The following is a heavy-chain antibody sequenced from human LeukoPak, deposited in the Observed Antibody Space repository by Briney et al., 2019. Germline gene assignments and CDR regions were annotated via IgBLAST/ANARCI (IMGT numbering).Heavy chain of an antibody. CDR2: IGPIGVYT. V-gene: IGHV3-64*01. J-gene: IGHJ4*02. Sequence: GGSLRLSCAASGFTFSDYAMHWVRQAPGKGLEFVSFIGPIGVYTYYANSVKGRVTISRDNSKSTVSLQMGSLRDEDMDVHYCASSPPGSTNWHYYAYWGRGPLVTVSS. CDR1: GFTFSDYA. D-gene: IGHD2-2*01. CDR3: ASSPPGSTNWHYYAY.